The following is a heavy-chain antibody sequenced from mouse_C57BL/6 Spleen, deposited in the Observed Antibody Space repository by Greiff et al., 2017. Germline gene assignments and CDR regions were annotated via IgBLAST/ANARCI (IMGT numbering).Heavy chain of an antibody. D-gene: IGHD2-12*01. J-gene: IGHJ1*03. CDR2: INPNNGGT. V-gene: IGHV1-26*01. Sequence: VQLQQSGPELVKPGASVKISCKASGYTFTDYYMNWVKQSHGKSLEWIGDINPNNGGTSYNQKFKGKATLTVDKSSSTAYMELRSLTSEDSAVDYFSRSYHRESFDVGGTGTTVTVSS. CDR3: SRSYHRESFDV. CDR1: GYTFTDYY.